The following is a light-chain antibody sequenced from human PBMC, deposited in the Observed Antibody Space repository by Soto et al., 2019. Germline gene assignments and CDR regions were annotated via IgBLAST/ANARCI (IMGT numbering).Light chain of an antibody. CDR2: DAS. CDR3: QQYNTYST. CDR1: QRISRY. J-gene: IGKJ5*01. V-gene: IGKV1-5*01. Sequence: DIQMTQSPSSLSASVGDRVTITCRASQRISRYLNWYQQKPGKAPKALIYDASTLRSGVPSRFSGGGSGTEFTLTISSLQPDDFATYYCQQYNTYSTFGQGTRLEIK.